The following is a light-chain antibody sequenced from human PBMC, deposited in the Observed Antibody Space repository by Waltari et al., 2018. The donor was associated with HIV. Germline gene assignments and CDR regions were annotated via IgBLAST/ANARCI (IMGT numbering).Light chain of an antibody. Sequence: VMTQSPDSLAVSLAARPPINCKSSQSVLYSPNNKNYLAWYQQKPGQPPKLLIYWASNRESGVPDRFSGSGSGTDFTLAISSLQAEDVAVYYCQQYYSTSYTFGQGTKLEIK. CDR1: QSVLYSPNNKNY. CDR2: WAS. CDR3: QQYYSTSYT. V-gene: IGKV4-1*01. J-gene: IGKJ2*01.